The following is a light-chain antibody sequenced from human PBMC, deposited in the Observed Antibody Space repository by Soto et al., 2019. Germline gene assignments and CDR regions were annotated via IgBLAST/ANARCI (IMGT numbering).Light chain of an antibody. V-gene: IGKV3-11*01. CDR2: DAS. Sequence: EIVLTQSPATLSLSPGERATLSCRASQSVSSYLAWYQQKPGQAPRLLIYDASNRGTGIPARFSGSGSWTDFTLTTSSLEPEDWAVYYCHQSGSSPLTFGPGTKV. J-gene: IGKJ3*01. CDR3: HQSGSSPLT. CDR1: QSVSSY.